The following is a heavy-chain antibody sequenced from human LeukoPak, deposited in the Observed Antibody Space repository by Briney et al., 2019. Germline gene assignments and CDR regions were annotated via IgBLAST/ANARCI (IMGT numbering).Heavy chain of an antibody. V-gene: IGHV3-30*02. Sequence: GGSLRLSCAASGFSFSSVGMQWVRQAPGKGLDWVAYIRNDASKTYYADSVKGRFSISRDNSKNTVYLQMNNLLPEDTAVYYCAKRAGSAWSAGAWGQGTLVTVSS. D-gene: IGHD3-10*01. CDR2: IRNDASKT. J-gene: IGHJ5*02. CDR3: AKRAGSAWSAGA. CDR1: GFSFSSVG.